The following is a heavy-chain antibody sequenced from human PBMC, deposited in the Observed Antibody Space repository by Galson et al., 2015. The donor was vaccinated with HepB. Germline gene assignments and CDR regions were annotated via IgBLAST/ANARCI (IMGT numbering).Heavy chain of an antibody. V-gene: IGHV3-30*18. CDR1: GFTFSHFG. D-gene: IGHD3-10*02. CDR3: VKGAYRNILMSGGWFDT. Sequence: PLRLSCAASGFTFSHFGMHWVRQSPGKGLKWVAALSDDGSNRQYADSVKGRFAISRDDSKNMLYLQMNSLTVEDTAVYFCVKGAYRNILMSGGWFDTWGQGTLVTVSS. J-gene: IGHJ5*02. CDR2: LSDDGSNR.